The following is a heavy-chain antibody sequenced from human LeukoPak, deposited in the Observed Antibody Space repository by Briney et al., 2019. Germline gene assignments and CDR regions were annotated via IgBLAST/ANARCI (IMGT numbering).Heavy chain of an antibody. Sequence: PGGSLRLSCAASGFTFSSYEMNWVRQAPGKGLEWVSYISSSGSTIYYADSVKGRFTISRDNAKNSLYLQMDSLRAEDTAVYYYARESPGATRDYWGQGTLVTVSS. V-gene: IGHV3-48*03. CDR3: ARESPGATRDY. J-gene: IGHJ4*02. CDR1: GFTFSSYE. D-gene: IGHD1-26*01. CDR2: ISSSGSTI.